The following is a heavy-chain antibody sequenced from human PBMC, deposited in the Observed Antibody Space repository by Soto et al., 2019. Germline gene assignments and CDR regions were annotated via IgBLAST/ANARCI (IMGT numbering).Heavy chain of an antibody. CDR2: IWYDGSNK. J-gene: IGHJ6*02. CDR3: VGQSRSMVGQYNGMDV. CDR1: GFSFSHYG. V-gene: IGHV3-33*03. D-gene: IGHD3-10*01. Sequence: QVQLVESGGGVVQPGKSLTLSCPASGFSFSHYGMHWVRQAPGKGLEWVAVIWYDGSNKFYSDSVKGRFTSSRDNSNNTVFLQMNSLRADDTAVYYCVGQSRSMVGQYNGMDVWGQGTTVAVSS.